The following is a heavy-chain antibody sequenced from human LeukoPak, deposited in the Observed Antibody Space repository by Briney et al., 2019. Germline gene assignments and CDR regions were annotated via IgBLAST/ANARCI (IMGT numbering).Heavy chain of an antibody. CDR1: GGTFSSYA. D-gene: IGHD3-10*01. Sequence: SVKVSCKASGGTFSSYAISWVRQAPEQGLEWMGRIIPIFGTANYAQKFQGRVTITTDESTSTAYMELSSLRSEDTAVYYCAVMVRGVIRYYYYYMDVWGKGTTVTVSS. CDR2: IIPIFGTA. CDR3: AVMVRGVIRYYYYYMDV. V-gene: IGHV1-69*05. J-gene: IGHJ6*03.